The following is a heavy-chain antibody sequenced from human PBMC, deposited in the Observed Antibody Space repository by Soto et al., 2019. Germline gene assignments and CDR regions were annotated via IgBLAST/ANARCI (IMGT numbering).Heavy chain of an antibody. CDR2: IYPRDSDT. CDR3: ARFGGNAWSGYYLDH. CDR1: GYSFTTYW. J-gene: IGHJ4*02. Sequence: GESLKISCKGSGYSFTTYWIGWVRQMPGKGLEWMGIIYPRDSDTIYSSSFQGQVTISAGKSISTAYLQWSSLKASDTAMYYCARFGGNAWSGYYLDHWGQGTLVTVSS. V-gene: IGHV5-51*01. D-gene: IGHD3-3*01.